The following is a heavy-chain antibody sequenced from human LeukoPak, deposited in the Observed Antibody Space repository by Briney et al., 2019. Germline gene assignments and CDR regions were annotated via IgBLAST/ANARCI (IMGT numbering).Heavy chain of an antibody. J-gene: IGHJ4*02. CDR2: IRAYNGNT. CDR1: GYTFTNYD. V-gene: IGHV1-18*01. CDR3: ARGPGLYSSSSAYFDY. D-gene: IGHD6-6*01. Sequence: ASVKVSCKASGYTFTNYDINWVRQAPGQGLEWMGWIRAYNGNTNYAQKFQGRVTMTTDTSTSTAYMDLRSLRSDDTAVYYCARGPGLYSSSSAYFDYWGQGTLVTVSS.